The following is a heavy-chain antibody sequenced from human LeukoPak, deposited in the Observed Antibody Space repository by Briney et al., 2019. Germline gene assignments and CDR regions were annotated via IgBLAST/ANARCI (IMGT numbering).Heavy chain of an antibody. D-gene: IGHD6-13*01. V-gene: IGHV1-3*01. CDR1: GYTFTSYG. Sequence: ASVKVSCKASGYTFTSYGISWVRQAPGQGLEWMGWINAGNGNTKYSQKFQGRVTITRDTSASTAYMELSSLRSEDTAVYYCARDRSDSSSWYGGDDWFDPWGQGTLVTVSS. CDR3: ARDRSDSSSWYGGDDWFDP. J-gene: IGHJ5*02. CDR2: INAGNGNT.